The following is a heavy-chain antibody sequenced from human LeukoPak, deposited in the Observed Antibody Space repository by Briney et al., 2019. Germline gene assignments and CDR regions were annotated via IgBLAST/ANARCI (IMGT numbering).Heavy chain of an antibody. J-gene: IGHJ4*02. V-gene: IGHV1-2*06. CDR3: ASEGYGDYAFDY. CDR2: INPNSGGT. Sequence: ASVKVSCKASGYTFTGYYMHWERQAPGQGLEWMGRINPNSGGTNYAQKFQGRVTMTRDTSISTAYMELSRLRSDDTAVYYCASEGYGDYAFDYWGQGTLVTVSS. CDR1: GYTFTGYY. D-gene: IGHD4-17*01.